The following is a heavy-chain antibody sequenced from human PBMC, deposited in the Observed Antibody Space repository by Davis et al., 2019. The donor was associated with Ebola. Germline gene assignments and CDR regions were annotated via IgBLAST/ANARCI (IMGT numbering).Heavy chain of an antibody. D-gene: IGHD2/OR15-2a*01. Sequence: AASVKVSCKATGYTFSVYDFNWVRQAAGQGLEWMGWMNPHTGYTGYAQKFRGRLTLTRNNSLSTAYMELSSLKSEDTAVYYCARGLMDSAIFRAGWFDPWGQGTLVTISS. CDR1: GYTFSVYD. CDR3: ARGLMDSAIFRAGWFDP. CDR2: MNPHTGYT. J-gene: IGHJ5*02. V-gene: IGHV1-8*01.